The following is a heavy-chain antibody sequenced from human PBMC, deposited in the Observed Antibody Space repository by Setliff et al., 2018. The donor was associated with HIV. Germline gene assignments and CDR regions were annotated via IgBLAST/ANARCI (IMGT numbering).Heavy chain of an antibody. Sequence: SETLSLTCTVSGGSISSYYWSWIRQPPGKGLEWIGYTYTSGSTSYNPSLKSRVTITIDTSKHQFSLKLNSVTAADTAVYYCASTSGIVGAARVFDIWGQGTMVSISS. CDR1: GGSISSYY. D-gene: IGHD1-26*01. V-gene: IGHV4-4*09. CDR2: TYTSGST. CDR3: ASTSGIVGAARVFDI. J-gene: IGHJ3*02.